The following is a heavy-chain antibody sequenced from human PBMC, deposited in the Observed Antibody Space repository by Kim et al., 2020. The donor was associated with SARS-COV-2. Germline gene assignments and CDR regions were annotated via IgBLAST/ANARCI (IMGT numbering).Heavy chain of an antibody. J-gene: IGHJ4*02. CDR1: GDSINSYY. V-gene: IGHV4-4*07. CDR3: ARREAGSNYFDY. CDR2: IYANGRT. D-gene: IGHD1-26*01. Sequence: SETLSLTCTVSGDSINSYYWNWIRQPAGKGLEWIGRIYANGRTDYNPSLKSRVTMSMDTSKNQVSLRLSAGTAADTAVYYCARREAGSNYFDYWGQGTLV.